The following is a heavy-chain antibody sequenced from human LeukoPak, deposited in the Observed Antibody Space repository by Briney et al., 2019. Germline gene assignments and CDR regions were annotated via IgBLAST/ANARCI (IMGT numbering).Heavy chain of an antibody. CDR1: GFTFSSYS. D-gene: IGHD1-26*01. J-gene: IGHJ4*02. CDR2: ITSSSSSM. Sequence: PGGSLRLSCAASGFTFSSYSVNWVRQAPGKGLEWISYITSSSSSMYYADSVKGRFTISRDNAKNSLYLQMNSLRAEDTAVYYCARVSGSYGDSAYWVQGTLVTVSS. CDR3: ARVSGSYGDSAY. V-gene: IGHV3-48*04.